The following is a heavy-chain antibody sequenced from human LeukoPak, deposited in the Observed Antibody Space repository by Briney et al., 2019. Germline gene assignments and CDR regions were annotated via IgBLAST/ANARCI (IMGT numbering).Heavy chain of an antibody. CDR1: GFTFSSYA. D-gene: IGHD3-22*01. V-gene: IGHV3-30*14. J-gene: IGHJ3*02. Sequence: GGSLRLSCAASGFTFSSYAMHWVRQAPGKGLEWVAVISYDGSNKYYADSVKGRFTISRDNSKNTLYLQMNSLRAEDTAVYYCARDKNYYDSSGYYQAFDIWGQGTMVTVSS. CDR2: ISYDGSNK. CDR3: ARDKNYYDSSGYYQAFDI.